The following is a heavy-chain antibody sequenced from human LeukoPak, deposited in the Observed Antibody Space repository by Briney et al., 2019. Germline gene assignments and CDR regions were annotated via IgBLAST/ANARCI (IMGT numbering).Heavy chain of an antibody. V-gene: IGHV3-48*01. CDR2: ISSSSSTI. D-gene: IGHD5-12*01. CDR3: ARPTVATGSDY. CDR1: GFTFSSYS. J-gene: IGHJ4*02. Sequence: PGGSLRLSCAASGFTFSSYSMNWVRQAPGKGLEWVSYISSSSSTIYYADSVKGRFTISRDNAKNSLYLQMNSLRAEDTAVYYCARPTVATGSDYWGQGTLVTVSS.